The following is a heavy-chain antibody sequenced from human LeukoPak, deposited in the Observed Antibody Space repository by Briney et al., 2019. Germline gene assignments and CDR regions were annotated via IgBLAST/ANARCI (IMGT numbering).Heavy chain of an antibody. J-gene: IGHJ4*02. Sequence: PGGSLRLSCAASGFTFDDYAMHWVRQAPGKGLEWVSLISGDGGSTYYADSVKGRFTISRGNSKNSLYLQMNSLTTEDTALYYCAKDIAVAATFDYWGQGTLVTVSS. CDR2: ISGDGGST. D-gene: IGHD6-19*01. CDR3: AKDIAVAATFDY. CDR1: GFTFDDYA. V-gene: IGHV3-43*02.